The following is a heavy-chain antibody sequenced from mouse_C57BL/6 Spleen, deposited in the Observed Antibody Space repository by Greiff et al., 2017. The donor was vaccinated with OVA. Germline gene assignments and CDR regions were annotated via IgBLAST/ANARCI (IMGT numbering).Heavy chain of an antibody. V-gene: IGHV14-4*01. Sequence: EVQLQQSGAELVRPGASVKLSCTASGFNIKDDYMHWVKQRPEQGLEWIGWLDPENGDTEYASKFQGKATITADTSSNTAYLQLSSLTSEDTAVYYCTTDSSGHFDYWGQGTTLTVSS. CDR1: GFNIKDDY. D-gene: IGHD3-2*02. J-gene: IGHJ2*01. CDR2: LDPENGDT. CDR3: TTDSSGHFDY.